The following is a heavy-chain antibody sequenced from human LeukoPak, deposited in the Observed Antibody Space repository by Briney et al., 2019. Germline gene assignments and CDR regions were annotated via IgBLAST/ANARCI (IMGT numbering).Heavy chain of an antibody. CDR2: IWYDGSNK. D-gene: IGHD5-12*01. CDR1: GFTFSSYG. V-gene: IGHV3-33*01. Sequence: GRSLRLSCAASGFTFSSYGMHWVRQAPGKGLEWVAVIWYDGSNKYYADSVKGRFTISRDNSKNALYLQMNSLRAEDTAVYYCARDRDGGYDRGPRDAFDIWGQGTMVTVSS. CDR3: ARDRDGGYDRGPRDAFDI. J-gene: IGHJ3*02.